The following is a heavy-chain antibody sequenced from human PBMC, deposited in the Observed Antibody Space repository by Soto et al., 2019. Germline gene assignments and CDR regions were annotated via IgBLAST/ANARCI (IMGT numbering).Heavy chain of an antibody. J-gene: IGHJ4*02. Sequence: PSETLSLTCTVSGGSISSGGYYWSWIRQHPGKGLEWIGYIYYSGSMYYNPSLKSRATISVDTSKNQFSLKLSSVTAADTAVYYCASGVTTVVTLDYWGQGTLVTVSS. CDR2: IYYSGSM. D-gene: IGHD4-17*01. CDR1: GGSISSGGYY. V-gene: IGHV4-31*03. CDR3: ASGVTTVVTLDY.